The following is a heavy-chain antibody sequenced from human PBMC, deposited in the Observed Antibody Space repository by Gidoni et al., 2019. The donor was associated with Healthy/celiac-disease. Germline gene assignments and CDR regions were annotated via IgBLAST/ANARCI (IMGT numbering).Heavy chain of an antibody. CDR1: GGSTSSSNW. Sequence: QVQLQESGPGLVKPSGTLSLTCAVSGGSTSSSNWWRWVRQPPGKGLEWIGEIYHSGITNYNPSLKSRVTISVDKSKNQFSLKLSSVTAADTAVYYCARDRHRVVEVRVFDYMDVWGKGTTVTVSS. CDR3: ARDRHRVVEVRVFDYMDV. J-gene: IGHJ6*03. D-gene: IGHD3-22*01. V-gene: IGHV4-4*02. CDR2: IYHSGIT.